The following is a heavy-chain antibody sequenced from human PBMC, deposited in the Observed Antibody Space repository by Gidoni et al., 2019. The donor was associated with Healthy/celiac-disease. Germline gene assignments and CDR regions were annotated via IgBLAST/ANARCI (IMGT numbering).Heavy chain of an antibody. CDR2: IYYSVST. V-gene: IGHV4-59*08. CDR3: ARHPYCSGGSCYGRDWFDP. J-gene: IGHJ5*02. CDR1: GGSISSYY. D-gene: IGHD2-15*01. Sequence: QVQLQESGPGLVKPSETLSLTCTVSGGSISSYYWSWIRQPPGKGLEWIGYIYYSVSTNYNPSLKSRVTISVDTSKNQFSLKLSSVTAADTAVYYCARHPYCSGGSCYGRDWFDPWGQGTLVTVSS.